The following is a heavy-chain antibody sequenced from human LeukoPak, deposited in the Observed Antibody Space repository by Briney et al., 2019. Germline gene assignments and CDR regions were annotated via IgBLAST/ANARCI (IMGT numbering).Heavy chain of an antibody. CDR1: GFTFSNYE. CDR2: ISSSGTLM. V-gene: IGHV3-48*03. Sequence: PGGSLRLSCAASGFTFSNYEMNWVRQAAGKGLEWVSYISSSGTLMFYSDSVKGRFTISRDNASVSLQMNSLRAEDTALYYCARSITDYGDYDSPFFDYWGQGTLVTVSS. J-gene: IGHJ4*02. D-gene: IGHD4-17*01. CDR3: ARSITDYGDYDSPFFDY.